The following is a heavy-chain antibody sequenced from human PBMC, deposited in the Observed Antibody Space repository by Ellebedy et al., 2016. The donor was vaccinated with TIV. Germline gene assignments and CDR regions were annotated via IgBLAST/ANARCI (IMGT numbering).Heavy chain of an antibody. D-gene: IGHD3-16*01. CDR2: IYAGAGSA. CDR3: ARPLRLGQIYYFEH. Sequence: ASVKVSCKAFGYTFTSYYIHWVRQAPGQGLEWMGIIYAGAGSATYAQKFQGRVTMTRDTSTSTAYMELSSLTSEDTAVYFCARPLRLGQIYYFEHWGQGTLVTVSS. J-gene: IGHJ4*02. CDR1: GYTFTSYY. V-gene: IGHV1-46*01.